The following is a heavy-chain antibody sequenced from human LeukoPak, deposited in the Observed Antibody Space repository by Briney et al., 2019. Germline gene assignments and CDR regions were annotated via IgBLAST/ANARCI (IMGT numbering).Heavy chain of an antibody. CDR1: GYTFTGYY. J-gene: IGHJ3*02. CDR2: INPNSGGT. Sequence: ASVKVSCKASGYTFTGYYMHWVRQAPGQGLEWMGWINPNSGGTNYAQKFQGWVTMTRDTSISTAYMELSRLRSDDTAVYYCASRLYGGIHDAFDIWGQGTMVTASS. D-gene: IGHD3-16*01. V-gene: IGHV1-2*04. CDR3: ASRLYGGIHDAFDI.